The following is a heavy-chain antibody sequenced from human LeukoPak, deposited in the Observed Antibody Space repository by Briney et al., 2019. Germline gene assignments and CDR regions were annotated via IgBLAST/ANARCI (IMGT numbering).Heavy chain of an antibody. Sequence: GGSLRLSCAASGFTVSSNYMSWVRQAPGKGLEWVSVIYSGGSTYYADSVKGRFAISRDNSKSTVYLQMHSLRGEDTAKYYCAKDMYSTNYYGRWGQGTLVTVSS. V-gene: IGHV3-53*01. CDR1: GFTVSSNY. J-gene: IGHJ4*02. CDR2: IYSGGST. CDR3: AKDMYSTNYYGR. D-gene: IGHD2-2*01.